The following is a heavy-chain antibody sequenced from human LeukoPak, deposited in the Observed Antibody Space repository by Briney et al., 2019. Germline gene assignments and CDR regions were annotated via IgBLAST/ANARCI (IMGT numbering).Heavy chain of an antibody. V-gene: IGHV4-39*01. CDR2: IYYSGST. Sequence: SETLSLTCTVSGGSISSSSYYWGWIRQPPGKGLEWIGSIYYSGSTYYNPSLKSRVTISVDTSKNQFSLKLSSVTAADTAVYYRARLSRDGATIFGVVMDAFDIWGQGTMVTVSS. D-gene: IGHD3-3*01. CDR1: GGSISSSSYY. J-gene: IGHJ3*02. CDR3: ARLSRDGATIFGVVMDAFDI.